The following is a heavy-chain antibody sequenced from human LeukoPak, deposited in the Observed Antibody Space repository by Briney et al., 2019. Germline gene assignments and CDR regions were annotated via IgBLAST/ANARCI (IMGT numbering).Heavy chain of an antibody. V-gene: IGHV3-33*01. J-gene: IGHJ4*02. CDR3: ARLDYGDSGFFDY. D-gene: IGHD4-17*01. CDR2: IWYDGSNK. CDR1: GFTFSSYG. Sequence: PGGSLRLSCAASGFTFSSYGMHWVRQAPGKGLEWVAVIWYDGSNKYYADSVKGRFTISRDNSKNTLYLQMSSLRAEDMAVYYCARLDYGDSGFFDYWGQGTLVTVSS.